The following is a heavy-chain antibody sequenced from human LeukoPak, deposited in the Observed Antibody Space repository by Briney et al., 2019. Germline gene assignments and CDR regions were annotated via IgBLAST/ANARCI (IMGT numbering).Heavy chain of an antibody. V-gene: IGHV1-2*02. CDR2: INPNSGGT. Sequence: ASVKVSCKASGYTFTSYYMHWVRQAPGQGLEWMGWINPNSGGTNYAQKFQGRVTMTRDTSISTAYMELRSLRSDDTAVYYCARTNYDSSGSYYFDYWGQGTLVTVSS. J-gene: IGHJ4*02. CDR3: ARTNYDSSGSYYFDY. CDR1: GYTFTSYY. D-gene: IGHD3-22*01.